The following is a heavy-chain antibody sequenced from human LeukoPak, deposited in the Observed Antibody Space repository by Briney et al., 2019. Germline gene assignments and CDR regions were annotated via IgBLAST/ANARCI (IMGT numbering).Heavy chain of an antibody. CDR3: AKDTNYDSSGYYSD. D-gene: IGHD3-22*01. CDR1: GFTFDDYA. V-gene: IGHV3-9*03. Sequence: GGSLRLSCAASGFTFDDYAMHWVRQAPGKGLEWVSGISWNSGSIGYADSVKGRFTISRDNAKNSLYLQMNSLRAEDMALYYCAKDTNYDSSGYYSDWGQGTLVTVSS. J-gene: IGHJ4*02. CDR2: ISWNSGSI.